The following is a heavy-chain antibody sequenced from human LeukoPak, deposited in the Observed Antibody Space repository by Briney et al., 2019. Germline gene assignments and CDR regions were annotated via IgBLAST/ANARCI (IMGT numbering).Heavy chain of an antibody. Sequence: PGGSLRLSCAASGFTFSSYWMHWVRQAPGKGLVWVSRINSDGSSTSYADSVKGRFTISGDNAKNTLYLQMNSLRAEDTAVYYCAREHDYSNHFDYWGQGTLVTVSS. CDR2: INSDGSST. CDR1: GFTFSSYW. D-gene: IGHD4-11*01. J-gene: IGHJ4*02. V-gene: IGHV3-74*01. CDR3: AREHDYSNHFDY.